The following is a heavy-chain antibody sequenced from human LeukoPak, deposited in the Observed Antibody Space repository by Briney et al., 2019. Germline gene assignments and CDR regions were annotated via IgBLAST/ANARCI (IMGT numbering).Heavy chain of an antibody. CDR3: ASNTAMVTLSDY. V-gene: IGHV4-39*01. CDR2: IYYSGST. D-gene: IGHD5-18*01. CDR1: GGSISSSSYY. J-gene: IGHJ4*02. Sequence: KPSETLSLTCTVSGGSISSSSYYWGWIRQPPGKGLEWIGSIYYSGSTYYNPSLKSRVTISVDTSKNQFSLKLSSVTAADTAVYYCASNTAMVTLSDYWGQGTLVTVSS.